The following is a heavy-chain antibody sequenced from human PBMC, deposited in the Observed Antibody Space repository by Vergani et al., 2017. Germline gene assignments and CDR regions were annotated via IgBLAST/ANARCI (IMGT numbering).Heavy chain of an antibody. V-gene: IGHV4-61*10. CDR3: ARVVYYVHYYFDY. CDR2: IYYSGST. CDR1: GGSVSSGSYY. D-gene: IGHD3-10*02. J-gene: IGHJ4*02. Sequence: QVQLQESGPGLVKPSETLSLTCTVSGGSVSSGSYYWRWIRQPAGKGLEWIGYIYYSGSTNYNPSLKSRVTISVDTSKNQFSLKLSSVTAADTAVYYCARVVYYVHYYFDYWGQGTLVTVSS.